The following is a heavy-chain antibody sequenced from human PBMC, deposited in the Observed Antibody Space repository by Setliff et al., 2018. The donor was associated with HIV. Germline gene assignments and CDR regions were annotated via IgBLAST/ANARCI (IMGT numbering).Heavy chain of an antibody. V-gene: IGHV1-69*13. Sequence: SVKVSCKASGGTFSVYGVSWLRQAPGQGLEWVGGIITMFGTVKYAQKFQGRVRITADEVTNIAYMDLSGLRHEDTAVYYCGSDFSGWYYFDMWGQGTLVTVSS. D-gene: IGHD6-19*01. CDR2: IITMFGTV. J-gene: IGHJ4*02. CDR3: GSDFSGWYYFDM. CDR1: GGTFSVYG.